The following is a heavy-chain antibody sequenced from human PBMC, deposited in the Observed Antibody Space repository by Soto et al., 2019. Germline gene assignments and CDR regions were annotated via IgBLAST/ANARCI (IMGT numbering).Heavy chain of an antibody. CDR3: ARDQAVRTVCGAHYFDY. CDR2: GSPYNGNT. V-gene: IGHV1-18*01. J-gene: IGHJ4*02. D-gene: IGHD2-21*01. Sequence: QVQLVQSGTEVKKPGASVKVTCKPSGYSFTSFGISRMRQAPGQGLEWLGWGSPYNGNTYPAQSLQGRPTMTTDTARGTVYMELTGPTINDTGIYYCARDQAVRTVCGAHYFDYWGLGTLVAVS. CDR1: GYSFTSFG.